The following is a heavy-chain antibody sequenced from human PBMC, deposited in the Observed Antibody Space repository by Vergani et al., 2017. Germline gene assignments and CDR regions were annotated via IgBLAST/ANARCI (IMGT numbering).Heavy chain of an antibody. CDR1: GFTFRTYW. J-gene: IGHJ5*02. CDR3: AREGSGYSYGANWFDP. V-gene: IGHV3-7*03. CDR2: INQDGSEK. Sequence: EMQVVESGGGLVQPGGSLRLSCAASGFTFRTYWMSWVRQAPGKGLEWVAKINQDGSEKYYVDSVKGRFTISRDNAKNSVYLQMNSLRVEDTAVYYCAREGSGYSYGANWFDPWGQGTLVTVSS. D-gene: IGHD5-18*01.